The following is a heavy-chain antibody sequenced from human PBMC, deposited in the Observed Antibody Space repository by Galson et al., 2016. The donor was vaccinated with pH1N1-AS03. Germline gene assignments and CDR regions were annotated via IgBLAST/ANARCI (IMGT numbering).Heavy chain of an antibody. V-gene: IGHV3-21*01. CDR2: ISTSGSSI. CDR3: ARDGPPQGISVAGSFDF. Sequence: SLRLSCAASGFPFSGYSMNWVRQATGKGLEWVSFISTSGSSIYYADSVKGRFTISRDNAKNLLYLQMNSLRDEDTAVYYCARDGPPQGISVAGSFDFWGQGTLVTVSS. J-gene: IGHJ4*02. CDR1: GFPFSGYS. D-gene: IGHD6-19*01.